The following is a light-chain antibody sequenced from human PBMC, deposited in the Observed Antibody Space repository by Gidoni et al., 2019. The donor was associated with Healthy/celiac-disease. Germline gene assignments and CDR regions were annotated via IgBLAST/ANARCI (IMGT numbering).Light chain of an antibody. Sequence: DIQMTQTPSSLSASVGARVTLTSPASQSISSYLNWYQQKPGKAPKLLIYAASSLQSGVPSRFSGSGSGTDFTLTISSLQPEDFAAYYCQQSYSTPFTFGPXTKVDIK. J-gene: IGKJ3*01. CDR2: AAS. V-gene: IGKV1-39*01. CDR3: QQSYSTPFT. CDR1: QSISSY.